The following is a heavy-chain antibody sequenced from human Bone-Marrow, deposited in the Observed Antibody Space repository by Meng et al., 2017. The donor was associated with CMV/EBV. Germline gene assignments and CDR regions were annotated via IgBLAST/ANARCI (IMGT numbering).Heavy chain of an antibody. Sequence: ASVKVSCKASGYTFTGHYMHWVRQAPGQGLEWMGWINPSSGGTKYAQNLQGRVTMTRDTSISTAYMELSRLRSADTAVYYCARRQYQLVGLAAFDIWGQGTRVTVSS. D-gene: IGHD2-2*01. CDR3: ARRQYQLVGLAAFDI. CDR1: GYTFTGHY. CDR2: INPSSGGT. V-gene: IGHV1-2*02. J-gene: IGHJ3*02.